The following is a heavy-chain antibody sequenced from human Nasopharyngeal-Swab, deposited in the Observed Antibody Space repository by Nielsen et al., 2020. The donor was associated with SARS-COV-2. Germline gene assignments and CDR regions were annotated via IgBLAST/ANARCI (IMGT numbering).Heavy chain of an antibody. CDR2: ISAYNGRT. Sequence: ASVKVSCKASGYTFTSYGISWVRQAPGQGLEWMGWISAYNGRTYYAQKFQGRVTMTTDTSTSTAYMDLRSLRSDDTAVYYCARDPRGPDYWCQGTLVTVSS. D-gene: IGHD6-25*01. J-gene: IGHJ4*02. V-gene: IGHV1-18*01. CDR1: GYTFTSYG. CDR3: ARDPRGPDY.